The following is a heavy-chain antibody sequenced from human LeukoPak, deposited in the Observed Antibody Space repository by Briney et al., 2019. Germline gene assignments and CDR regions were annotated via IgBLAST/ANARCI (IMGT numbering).Heavy chain of an antibody. CDR3: ARESGYYDAPSDY. CDR2: ISSSSSYI. J-gene: IGHJ4*02. D-gene: IGHD3-22*01. Sequence: GGSLRLSCAASGFTFSSYSMNWVRQAPGKGLEWVSSISSSSSYIYYADSVKGRFTISRDNAKNSLYLQMNSLGAEDTAVYYCARESGYYDAPSDYWGQGTLVTVSS. V-gene: IGHV3-21*01. CDR1: GFTFSSYS.